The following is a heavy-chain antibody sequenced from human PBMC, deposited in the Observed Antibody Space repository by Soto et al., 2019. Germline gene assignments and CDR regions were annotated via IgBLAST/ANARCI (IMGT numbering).Heavy chain of an antibody. V-gene: IGHV4-31*03. D-gene: IGHD3-3*01. CDR3: ARVARDGDGYYGPFDS. CDR1: GSSISSGGHF. Sequence: QVQLQESGPGLVKPSQTLSLTCTVSGSSISSGGHFWGWIRQHPGKGLEWIGSIYNSGTTYYKPSLKSRATVSVDTSKNQFSLKLSSVTAADTAVYYCARVARDGDGYYGPFDSWGQGTLVTVSP. CDR2: IYNSGTT. J-gene: IGHJ4*02.